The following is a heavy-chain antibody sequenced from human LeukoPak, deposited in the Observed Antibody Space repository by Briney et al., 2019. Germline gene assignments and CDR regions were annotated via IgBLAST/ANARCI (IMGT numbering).Heavy chain of an antibody. CDR3: ARGYYDFWSGLDYFDY. CDR1: GYSISSGYY. V-gene: IGHV4-38-2*02. CDR2: IYHSGST. J-gene: IGHJ4*02. Sequence: SGTLSLTCTVSGYSISSGYYWGWIRQPPGKGLEWIGSIYHSGSTYYNPSLKSRVTISVDTSKNQFSLKLSSVTAADTAVYYCARGYYDFWSGLDYFDYWGQGTLVTVSS. D-gene: IGHD3-3*01.